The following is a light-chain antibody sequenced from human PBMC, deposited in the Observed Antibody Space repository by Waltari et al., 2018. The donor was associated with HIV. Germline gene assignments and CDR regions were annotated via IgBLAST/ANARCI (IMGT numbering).Light chain of an antibody. CDR2: YDI. J-gene: IGLJ2*01. CDR1: NIGSRS. Sequence: SYMLTQPPSVSVAPGETARITCEGDNIGSRSVQWYQQKAGQAPVLVIYYDIDRPSGIPERFSGSNSDHTATLTISRVEAGDEADYYCQVWDGDSNHVVFGGGTKLTVL. V-gene: IGLV3-21*04. CDR3: QVWDGDSNHVV.